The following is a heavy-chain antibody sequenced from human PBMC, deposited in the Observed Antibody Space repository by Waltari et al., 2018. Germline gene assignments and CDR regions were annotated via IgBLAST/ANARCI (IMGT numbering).Heavy chain of an antibody. D-gene: IGHD1-26*01. V-gene: IGHV3-23*01. J-gene: IGHJ5*02. CDR2: ISGSGGST. CDR3: AKDLSSGPILVPGWFDP. Sequence: EVQLLESGGGLVQPGGSLRLSCAASGFTFSSYAMSWVRQAPGKGLEWVSAISGSGGSTYYADSVKGRFTISRDNSKNTLYLQMNSLRAEDTAVYYCAKDLSSGPILVPGWFDPWGQGTLVTVSS. CDR1: GFTFSSYA.